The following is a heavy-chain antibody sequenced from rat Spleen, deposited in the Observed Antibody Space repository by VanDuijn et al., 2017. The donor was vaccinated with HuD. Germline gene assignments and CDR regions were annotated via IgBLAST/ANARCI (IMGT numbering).Heavy chain of an antibody. Sequence: EVQLVESGGGLVQPGRSLILSCAASGFTFSDYYMAWVRQAPKKGLEGVASISYEGGSTYYGDSVEGRFTISRDNAKSTLYLQMSSLRSEDTATYYCARPCSRRYVMDAWGQGVMVTVSS. D-gene: IGHD2-3*01. CDR2: ISYEGGST. CDR3: ARPCSRRYVMDA. J-gene: IGHJ2*01. CDR1: GFTFSDYY. V-gene: IGHV5-22*01.